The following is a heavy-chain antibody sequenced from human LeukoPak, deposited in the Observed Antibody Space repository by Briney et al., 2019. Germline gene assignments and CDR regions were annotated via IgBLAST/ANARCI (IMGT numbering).Heavy chain of an antibody. CDR1: GFTFTTYG. V-gene: IGHV3-48*02. D-gene: IGHD3-22*01. CDR2: LSGRSNSI. J-gene: IGHJ4*02. CDR3: ARDFRYHDSSGYYSFDY. Sequence: SGGSLRLSCAASGFTFTTYGMNWVRQDPGKGLEWVSYLSGRSNSIYYAESVKGRFTISRDNAKNSLYLQMNSLRDEDTAVYYCARDFRYHDSSGYYSFDYWGQGTLVTVSS.